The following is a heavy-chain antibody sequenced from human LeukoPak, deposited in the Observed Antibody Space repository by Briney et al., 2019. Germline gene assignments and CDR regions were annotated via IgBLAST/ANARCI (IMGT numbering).Heavy chain of an antibody. D-gene: IGHD3-9*01. CDR2: SHYNGGT. J-gene: IGHJ6*03. V-gene: IGHV4-61*03. Sequence: PSQTLSLTCTVSGGSISSGCYWTGIRPHPGKRVEGRGESHYNGGTNYNHSPKRRVTILVERTKKNLSPLMISLSAADTAVYYCARVIREYYDTLTGYYIDYYYFYMDVWGKGTTVTFSS. CDR1: GGSISSGCY. CDR3: ARVIREYYDTLTGYYIDYYYFYMDV.